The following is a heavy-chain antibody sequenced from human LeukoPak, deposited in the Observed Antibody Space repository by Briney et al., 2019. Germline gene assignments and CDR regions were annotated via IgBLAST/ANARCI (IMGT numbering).Heavy chain of an antibody. CDR2: IIPIFGIA. CDR3: AREGEITGTTGSFDY. CDR1: GGTFSSYA. D-gene: IGHD1-7*01. V-gene: IGHV1-69*04. J-gene: IGHJ4*02. Sequence: GSSVKVSCKASGGTFSSYAISWERQAPGQGLEWMGRIIPIFGIANYAQKFQGRVTITADKSTSTAYMELSSLRSEDTAVYYCAREGEITGTTGSFDYWGQGTLVTVSS.